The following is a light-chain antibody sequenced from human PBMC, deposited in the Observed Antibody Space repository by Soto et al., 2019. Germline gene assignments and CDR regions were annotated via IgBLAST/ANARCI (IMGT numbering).Light chain of an antibody. V-gene: IGLV1-44*01. CDR2: GNN. J-gene: IGLJ3*02. Sequence: QSVLTQPPSASGTRGQTVAISCSGSNSNIGSNTVNWYQQFPGTAPKLLIYGNNQRPSGVPDRFSGSKSDTSASLAISGLLSEDESDYYCAAWDDSLNGWVFGGGTKLTVL. CDR1: NSNIGSNT. CDR3: AAWDDSLNGWV.